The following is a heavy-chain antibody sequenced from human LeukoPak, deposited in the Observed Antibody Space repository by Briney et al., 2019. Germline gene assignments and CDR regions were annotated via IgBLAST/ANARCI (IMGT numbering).Heavy chain of an antibody. J-gene: IGHJ4*02. D-gene: IGHD1-26*01. V-gene: IGHV3-21*01. CDR1: GFTFSSYS. Sequence: GGSLRLSCAASGFTFSSYSMNWVRQAPGKGLEWVSSISSSSSYIYYADSVKGRFTISRDNAKNSLYLQMNSLRAKDTAVYYCARAKGPRVGPNPDYWGQGTLVTVSS. CDR3: ARAKGPRVGPNPDY. CDR2: ISSSSSYI.